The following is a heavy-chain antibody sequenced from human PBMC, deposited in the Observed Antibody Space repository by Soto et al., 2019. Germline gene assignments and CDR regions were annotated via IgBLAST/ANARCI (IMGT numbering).Heavy chain of an antibody. CDR3: TRSFGWNYDSLTAFDI. D-gene: IGHD1-7*01. CDR1: GFTFSGSA. V-gene: IGHV3-73*01. CDR2: IRSKANSYAT. J-gene: IGHJ3*02. Sequence: GGSLRLSCAASGFTFSGSAMHWVRQASGKGLEWVGRIRSKANSYATAYAASVKGRFTISRDDSKNTAYLQMNSLKTEDTAVYYCTRSFGWNYDSLTAFDIWGQGTMVTVSS.